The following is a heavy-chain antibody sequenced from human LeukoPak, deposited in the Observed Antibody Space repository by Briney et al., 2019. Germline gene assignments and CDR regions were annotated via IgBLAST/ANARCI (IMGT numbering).Heavy chain of an antibody. V-gene: IGHV1-18*01. Sequence: GASVKVSCKTSGYTFTSHGISWVRQAPGQGLVWMGWISAHNGATNHPQKVKGRVLLTTDTSTNTVYMELRNLRSDDTAVYYCARTNMVFGVDIEENWFDPWGQGTLVIVSS. CDR3: ARTNMVFGVDIEENWFDP. CDR1: GYTFTSHG. D-gene: IGHD3-3*01. CDR2: ISAHNGAT. J-gene: IGHJ5*02.